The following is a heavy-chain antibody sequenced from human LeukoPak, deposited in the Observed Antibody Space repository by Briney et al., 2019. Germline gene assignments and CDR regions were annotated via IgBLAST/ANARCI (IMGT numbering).Heavy chain of an antibody. CDR3: ARGHYYDSSGARYYFDY. D-gene: IGHD3-22*01. J-gene: IGHJ4*02. V-gene: IGHV1-8*01. CDR2: MNPNSGNT. Sequence: ASVKVSCKTSGYTFTSYDINWVRQATGQGLEWMGRMNPNSGNTGYAQKFQGRVTMTRNTSISTAYMELSSLRSEDTAVYYCARGHYYDSSGARYYFDYWGQGTLVTVSS. CDR1: GYTFTSYD.